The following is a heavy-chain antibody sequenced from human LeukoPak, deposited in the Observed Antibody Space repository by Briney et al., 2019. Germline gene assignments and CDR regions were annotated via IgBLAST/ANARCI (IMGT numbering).Heavy chain of an antibody. J-gene: IGHJ4*02. CDR2: IYYSGRT. V-gene: IGHV4-39*01. CDR3: ARHRASSRGGSGYSQGGFDY. D-gene: IGHD3-22*01. Sequence: SETLSLTCTVSGSSISSSDYYWGWIRQPPGKGLEWIGSIYYSGRTYYNPSLKSRVTISVDTSKSQFSLNLNSVIAADTAVYYCARHRASSRGGSGYSQGGFDYWGQGTPVTVSS. CDR1: GSSISSSDYY.